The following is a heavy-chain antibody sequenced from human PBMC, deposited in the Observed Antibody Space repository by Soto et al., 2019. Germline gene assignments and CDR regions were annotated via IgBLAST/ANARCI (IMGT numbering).Heavy chain of an antibody. CDR1: GFSLSTSGVG. CDR2: IYWNDDK. D-gene: IGHD6-13*01. J-gene: IGHJ5*02. V-gene: IGHV2-5*01. Sequence: QITLKESGPTLVKPTQTLTLTCTFSGFSLSTSGVGVVWIRQPPGKALEWLALIYWNDDKRYSPSLKSRLTITKDTSKNQVVLTMTNMDPVDTATYYCAHRQQLPFSYNWFDPWGQGTLVTVSS. CDR3: AHRQQLPFSYNWFDP.